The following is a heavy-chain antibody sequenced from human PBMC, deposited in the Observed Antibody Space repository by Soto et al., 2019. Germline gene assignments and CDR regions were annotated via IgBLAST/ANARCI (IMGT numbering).Heavy chain of an antibody. CDR2: ISYDGSNK. CDR1: GLTFSSYA. Sequence: PGGSLRLSCAASGLTFSSYAMHWVRQAPGKGLEWVAVISYDGSNKYYADSVKGRFTISRDNSKNTLYLQMNSLRAEDTAVYYCARNEQWLVTYYYYYYGMDVWGQGTTVTVSS. V-gene: IGHV3-30-3*01. J-gene: IGHJ6*02. D-gene: IGHD6-19*01. CDR3: ARNEQWLVTYYYYYYGMDV.